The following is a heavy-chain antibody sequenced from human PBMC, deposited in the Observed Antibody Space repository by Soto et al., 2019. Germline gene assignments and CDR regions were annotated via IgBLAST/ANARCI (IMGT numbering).Heavy chain of an antibody. D-gene: IGHD1-26*01. J-gene: IGHJ4*02. CDR1: GFIFRNFP. Sequence: QVQLVESGGGVVQPGRSLRLSCVGSGFIFRNFPMYWIRQAPGKGLEWVALMSFDEKNKYYADSVKGRFTISRDTSKNTVYLQMNGLRTEDTAVYYCARDLFSAADYWGQGTLVIVSS. V-gene: IGHV3-30*04. CDR2: MSFDEKNK. CDR3: ARDLFSAADY.